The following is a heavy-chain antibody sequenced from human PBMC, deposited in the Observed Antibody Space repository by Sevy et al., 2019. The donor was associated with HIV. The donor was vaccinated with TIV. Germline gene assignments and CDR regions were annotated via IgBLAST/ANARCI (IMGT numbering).Heavy chain of an antibody. V-gene: IGHV4-59*01. CDR3: ARAPPVRSGDDSLNWFDP. CDR2: IHDSGNN. Sequence: SETLSLTCSVSAGSISAYYWSWIRQPPGKGLEWIAYIHDSGNNNYNPSLKSRVTISMDTSKNQFSLKVTSVTEADTALYYCARAPPVRSGDDSLNWFDPWGQGILVTVSS. CDR1: AGSISAYY. D-gene: IGHD5-12*01. J-gene: IGHJ5*02.